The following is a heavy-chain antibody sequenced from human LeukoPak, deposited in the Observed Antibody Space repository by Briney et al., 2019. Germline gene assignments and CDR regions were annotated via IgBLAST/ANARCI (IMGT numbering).Heavy chain of an antibody. V-gene: IGHV3-48*01. CDR3: ARDRGPYDDYYYYMDV. CDR1: GFTFSSYS. J-gene: IGHJ6*03. Sequence: GGSLRLSCAASGFTFSSYSMNWVRQAPGKGLEWVSYISSSSSTIYYADSVKGRFTISRDNAKNSLYLQMNSLRAEDTAVYYCARDRGPYDDYYYYMDVWGKGTTVTISS. D-gene: IGHD3-10*01. CDR2: ISSSSSTI.